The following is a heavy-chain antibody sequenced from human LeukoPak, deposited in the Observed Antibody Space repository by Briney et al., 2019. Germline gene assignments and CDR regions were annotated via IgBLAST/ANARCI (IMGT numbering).Heavy chain of an antibody. CDR1: GGSFSGYY. Sequence: PSETLSLTCAVYGGSFSGYYWSWIRQPPGKGLEWIGEINHSGSTNYNPSLKSRVTISVDTSKNQFSLKLSSVTAADTAVYYCARVYGSDGNDAFDIWGQGTVVTVSS. CDR2: INHSGST. D-gene: IGHD3-10*01. CDR3: ARVYGSDGNDAFDI. J-gene: IGHJ3*02. V-gene: IGHV4-34*01.